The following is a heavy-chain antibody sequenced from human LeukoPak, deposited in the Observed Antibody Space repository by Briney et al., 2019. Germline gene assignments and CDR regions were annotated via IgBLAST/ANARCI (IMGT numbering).Heavy chain of an antibody. Sequence: GGSLRLSCAASGFGFSTYYMSWVRQAPGKGLEWVANIRQDGSATFYVDSVKGRFTISRDNAKNSLYLQLSSLRVEDTAVYYCATYRTVARTNWFDSWGQGTLVTVSS. CDR3: ATYRTVARTNWFDS. J-gene: IGHJ5*01. CDR2: IRQDGSAT. CDR1: GFGFSTYY. D-gene: IGHD2-21*01. V-gene: IGHV3-7*01.